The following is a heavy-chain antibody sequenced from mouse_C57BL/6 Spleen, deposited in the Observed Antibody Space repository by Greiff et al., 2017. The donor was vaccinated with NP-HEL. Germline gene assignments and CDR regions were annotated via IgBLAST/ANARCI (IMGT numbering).Heavy chain of an antibody. Sequence: VQLKESGPGMVKPSQSLSLTCTVTGYSITSGYDWHWIRHFPGNKLEWMGYISYSGSTNYNPSLKSRISITHDTSKNHFFLKLNSVTTEDTATYYCARGGGTVVAKDAMDYWGQGTSVTVSS. CDR1: GYSITSGYD. D-gene: IGHD1-1*01. CDR2: ISYSGST. CDR3: ARGGGTVVAKDAMDY. J-gene: IGHJ4*01. V-gene: IGHV3-1*01.